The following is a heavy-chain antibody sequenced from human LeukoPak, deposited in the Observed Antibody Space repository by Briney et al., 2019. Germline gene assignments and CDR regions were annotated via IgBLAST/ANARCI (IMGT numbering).Heavy chain of an antibody. J-gene: IGHJ4*02. CDR3: ARRISGRYTIL. V-gene: IGHV4-39*01. CDR2: IYYSGST. CDR1: GGSISSSSYY. Sequence: SETLSLTCTVSGGSISSSSYYWGWIRQPPWKGLEWIGSIYYSGSTYYNPSLKSRVTISVDTSKNQFSLKLSSVTAADTAVYYCARRISGRYTILWGQRTLVTVSS. D-gene: IGHD6-19*01.